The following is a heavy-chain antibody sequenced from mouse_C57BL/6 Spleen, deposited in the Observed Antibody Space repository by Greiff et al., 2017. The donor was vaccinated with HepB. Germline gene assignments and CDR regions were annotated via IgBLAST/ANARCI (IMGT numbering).Heavy chain of an antibody. J-gene: IGHJ1*03. CDR3: ARRTIVTYFDV. Sequence: VQLQQSGAELVMPGASVKLSCKASGYTFTSYWMHWVKQRPGQGLEWIGEIDPSDSYTNYNQKFKGKSTLTVDKSSSTAYMQLSSLTSEDSAFYYCARRTIVTYFDVWGTGTTVTVSS. D-gene: IGHD2-5*01. CDR1: GYTFTSYW. V-gene: IGHV1-69*01. CDR2: IDPSDSYT.